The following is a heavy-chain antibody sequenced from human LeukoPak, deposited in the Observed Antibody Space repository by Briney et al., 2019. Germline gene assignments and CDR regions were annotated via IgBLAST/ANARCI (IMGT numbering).Heavy chain of an antibody. V-gene: IGHV3-21*01. Sequence: GGSLRLSCAASGFTFSSYSMNWVRQAPGKGLEWVSSISSSGSYIYYADSWKGRCTISRDNAKNSLYLQMNSLRAEDTAVYYCARVATSGHDYWGQGTLVTVSS. CDR1: GFTFSSYS. CDR2: ISSSGSYI. CDR3: ARVATSGHDY. J-gene: IGHJ4*02. D-gene: IGHD2-2*01.